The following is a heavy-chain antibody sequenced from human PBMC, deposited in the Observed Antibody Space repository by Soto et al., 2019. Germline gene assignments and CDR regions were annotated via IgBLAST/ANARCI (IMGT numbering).Heavy chain of an antibody. Sequence: ETLSLTCTVSGVSISSSSYYWGWIRQPPGKGLEWIGSIYYSGSTYYNPSLKSRVTISVDTSKNQFSLKLSSVTAADTAVYYCASPKIAFYNWFDPWGQGTLVTVSS. CDR2: IYYSGST. CDR1: GVSISSSSYY. J-gene: IGHJ5*02. D-gene: IGHD3-3*02. CDR3: ASPKIAFYNWFDP. V-gene: IGHV4-39*01.